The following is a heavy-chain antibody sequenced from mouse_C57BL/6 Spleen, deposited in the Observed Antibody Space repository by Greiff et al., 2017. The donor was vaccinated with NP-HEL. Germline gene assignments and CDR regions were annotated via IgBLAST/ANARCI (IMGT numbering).Heavy chain of an antibody. V-gene: IGHV1-52*01. Sequence: QVHVKQSGAELVRPGSSVKLSCKASGYTFTSYWMHWVKQRPIQGLEWIGNIDPSDSETHYNQKFKDKATLTVDKSSSTAYMPLSSLTSEDSAVYDCERGGVTTVVATRYCEVWGTGTTVTVSS. CDR3: ERGGVTTVVATRYCEV. J-gene: IGHJ1*03. CDR1: GYTFTSYW. D-gene: IGHD1-1*01. CDR2: IDPSDSET.